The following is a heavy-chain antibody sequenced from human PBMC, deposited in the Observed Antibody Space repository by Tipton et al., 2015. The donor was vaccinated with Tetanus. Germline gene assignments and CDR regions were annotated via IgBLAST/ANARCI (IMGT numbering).Heavy chain of an antibody. V-gene: IGHV1-69*06. CDR3: AYIIDRDGYNLGPSPLYYFDY. CDR1: GGTFSSYA. CDR2: IIPIFGTA. D-gene: IGHD5-24*01. J-gene: IGHJ4*02. Sequence: QLVQSGAEVKKPGSSVKVSCKASGGTFSSYAISWVRQAPGPGLEWMGGIIPIFGTANYAQKFQGRVTITADKSTSPAYMELSSLRSEDTAVYYCAYIIDRDGYNLGPSPLYYFDYWGQGTLVTVSS.